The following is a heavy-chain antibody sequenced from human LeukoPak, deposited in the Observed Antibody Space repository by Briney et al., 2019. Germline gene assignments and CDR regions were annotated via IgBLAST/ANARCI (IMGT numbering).Heavy chain of an antibody. CDR1: GYTLTELS. J-gene: IGHJ4*02. CDR2: FDPEDGET. V-gene: IGHV1-24*01. Sequence: ASVKVSCKVSGYTLTELSMHWVRQAPGKGLEWMGGFDPEDGETIYAQKFQGRVTMTEDTSTDTAYMELSGLRSEDTAVYYCATGGERELLGPYYFDYWGQGTLVTVSS. CDR3: ATGGERELLGPYYFDY. D-gene: IGHD1-26*01.